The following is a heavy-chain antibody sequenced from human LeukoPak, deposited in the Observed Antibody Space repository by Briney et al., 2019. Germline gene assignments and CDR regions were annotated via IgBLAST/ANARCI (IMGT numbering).Heavy chain of an antibody. CDR2: INSDGSGT. D-gene: IGHD2-2*01. J-gene: IGHJ4*02. V-gene: IGHV3-74*01. CDR1: GFSFSDYW. Sequence: GGSLRLSCAASGFSFSDYWMHWVRQAPGKGLVWVSRINSDGSGTSYADSAKGRFTISRDNAKNTLYLQMNSLRVDDTSVYYCVRVTCTSSSCATVDHWGQGILVTVSS. CDR3: VRVTCTSSSCATVDH.